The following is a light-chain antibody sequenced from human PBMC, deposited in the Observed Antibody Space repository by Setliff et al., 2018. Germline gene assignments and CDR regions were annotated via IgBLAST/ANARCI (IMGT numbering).Light chain of an antibody. CDR1: SSDVGGYNR. V-gene: IGLV2-18*02. Sequence: QSALAQPPSVSGSPGHSVTISCTGTSSDVGGYNRVSWYQHPPGTAPKLMIYDVSHRPSGVPDRFSGSKSGNTASLTISGLQAEDEADYYCCSYAGIYTFVFGSGTKVTV. CDR3: CSYAGIYTFV. CDR2: DVS. J-gene: IGLJ1*01.